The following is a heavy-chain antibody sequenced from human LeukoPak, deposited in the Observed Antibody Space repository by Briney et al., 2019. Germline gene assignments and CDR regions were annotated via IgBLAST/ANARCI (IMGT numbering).Heavy chain of an antibody. Sequence: SETLSLTCKVSGASTSSDSYYWGWIRQPPGKGLEWIANIYHSGTTHYNPSLKSRVSISVDATKNQFSLMLSSVTAADTAVYYCARGGTFVSDYWGQGTLVTVSS. CDR3: ARGGTFVSDY. V-gene: IGHV4-39*01. J-gene: IGHJ4*02. CDR1: GASTSSDSYY. CDR2: IYHSGTT. D-gene: IGHD1-1*01.